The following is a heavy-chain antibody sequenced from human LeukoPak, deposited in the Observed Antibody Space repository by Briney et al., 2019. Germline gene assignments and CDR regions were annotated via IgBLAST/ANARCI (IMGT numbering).Heavy chain of an antibody. J-gene: IGHJ3*02. CDR3: ARVAVVTALRAFDI. CDR2: IYSGGST. Sequence: GGPLRLSCAASGFTVSSNYMSWVRQAPGKGLEWVSVIYSGGSTYYADSVKGRFTISRDNSKNTLYLQMNSLRAEDTAVYYCARVAVVTALRAFDIWGQGTMVTVSS. CDR1: GFTVSSNY. V-gene: IGHV3-53*01. D-gene: IGHD2-21*02.